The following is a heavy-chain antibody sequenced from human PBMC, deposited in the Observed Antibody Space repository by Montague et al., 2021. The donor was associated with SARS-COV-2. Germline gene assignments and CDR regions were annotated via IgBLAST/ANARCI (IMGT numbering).Heavy chain of an antibody. CDR1: GFTVSSNY. D-gene: IGHD6-19*01. Sequence: SLRLSCAASGFTVSSNYMSWVRQAPGKGLEWVSVIYSGGSTYYADSVTGRFTISSHNSKNTLYLQMNSLRAEDTAVYYCAREGQIGWYDPWYYYGMDVWGQGTPVTV. CDR2: IYSGGST. CDR3: AREGQIGWYDPWYYYGMDV. V-gene: IGHV3-53*04. J-gene: IGHJ6*02.